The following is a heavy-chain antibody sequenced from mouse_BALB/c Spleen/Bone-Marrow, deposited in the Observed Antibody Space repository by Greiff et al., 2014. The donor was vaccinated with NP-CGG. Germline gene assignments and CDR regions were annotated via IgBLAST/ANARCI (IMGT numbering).Heavy chain of an antibody. J-gene: IGHJ3*01. CDR1: GYAFTNYL. V-gene: IGHV1-54*01. CDR3: ARELGRGFAY. D-gene: IGHD4-1*01. CDR2: INPGSGGI. Sequence: VKLMESGAELVRPGTSVTVSCKASGYAFTNYLIEWVKQRPEQGLEWIGVINPGSGGINYNEKFRVKATLTADKSSSIVYMQLSSLTSDDSAVYFCARELGRGFAYWGQGTLVTVSA.